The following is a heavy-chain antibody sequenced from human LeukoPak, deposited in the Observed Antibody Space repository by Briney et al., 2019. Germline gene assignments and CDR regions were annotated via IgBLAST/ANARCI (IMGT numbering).Heavy chain of an antibody. V-gene: IGHV3-15*01. D-gene: IGHD2-2*01. CDR3: TTDFIRYCSSTSCYASFGY. CDR2: VISKTDGGPT. Sequence: GGSLRLSCAASGFTFSNAWISCVRQAPGKGREWVSRVISKTDGGPTDYAAPVKGRFIISREDTKNTLYMQMISVTSEYTAINSCTTDFIRYCSSTSCYASFGYWGQGTLVTVSS. J-gene: IGHJ4*02. CDR1: GFTFSNAW.